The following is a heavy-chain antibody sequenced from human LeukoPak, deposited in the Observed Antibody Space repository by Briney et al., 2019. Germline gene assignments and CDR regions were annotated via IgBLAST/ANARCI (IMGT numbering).Heavy chain of an antibody. CDR1: GFTFGKYW. CDR3: AKTLGYSGYFSP. Sequence: GGSLRLSCVASGFTFGKYWMSWVRQAPGKGLEWVSAISGGGVNTYYADSVKGRFTISRDNSKNMLYLQMNSLRAEDTAVYYCAKTLGYSGYFSPWGQGTLVTVSS. J-gene: IGHJ5*02. D-gene: IGHD3-22*01. V-gene: IGHV3-23*01. CDR2: ISGGGVNT.